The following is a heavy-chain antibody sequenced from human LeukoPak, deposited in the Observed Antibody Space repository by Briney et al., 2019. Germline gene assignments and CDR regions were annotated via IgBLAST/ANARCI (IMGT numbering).Heavy chain of an antibody. Sequence: PSETLSLTCTVSGGSISSYYWSWIRQPPGKGLEWIGYIYYSGSTNYNPSLKSRVTIPVDTSKNQFSLKLSSVTAADTAVCYCARDLLVIAVAGTDYYYGMDVWGQGTTVTVSS. CDR2: IYYSGST. CDR1: GGSISSYY. V-gene: IGHV4-59*01. J-gene: IGHJ6*02. CDR3: ARDLLVIAVAGTDYYYGMDV. D-gene: IGHD6-19*01.